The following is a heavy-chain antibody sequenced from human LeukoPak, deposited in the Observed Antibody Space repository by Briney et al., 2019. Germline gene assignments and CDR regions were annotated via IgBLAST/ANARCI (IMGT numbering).Heavy chain of an antibody. CDR1: GYIFTSYW. V-gene: IGHV5-10-1*01. CDR3: ARRGRSSSNFDF. CDR2: IDPTDSYT. Sequence: GESQKISCKGSGYIFTSYWITWVRQMPGKGLEWMGMIDPTDSYTNYSPSFQGHVTISTDKSISTAYLQWSSLKASDTAIYYCARRGRSSSNFDFWGQGTLVTVSS. D-gene: IGHD6-6*01. J-gene: IGHJ4*02.